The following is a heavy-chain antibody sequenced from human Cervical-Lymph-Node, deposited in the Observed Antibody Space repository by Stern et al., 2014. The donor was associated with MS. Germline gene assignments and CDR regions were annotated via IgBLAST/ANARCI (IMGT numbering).Heavy chain of an antibody. CDR3: ARAVNYDNTGYSDPYNYYGLDV. D-gene: IGHD3-22*01. CDR1: GGSIGSYY. CDR2: IYYTGNT. Sequence: QVQLQESGPGLLEPSETLSLTCTVSGGSIGSYYWNWIRQPPGKGLEWIGYIYYTGNTKYNHYLKSRLTLSIDTSKNQFSLKLRSVTAADTAVYYCARAVNYDNTGYSDPYNYYGLDVWGQGTTVTVSS. V-gene: IGHV4-59*12. J-gene: IGHJ6*02.